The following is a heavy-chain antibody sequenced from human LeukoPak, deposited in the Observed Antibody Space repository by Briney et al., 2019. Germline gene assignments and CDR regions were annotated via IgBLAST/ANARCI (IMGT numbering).Heavy chain of an antibody. CDR3: ARYNWFDP. CDR2: IYSGGNT. V-gene: IGHV3-53*01. Sequence: PGGSLRLSCTASGFTLSSNYMSWVRQAPGKGLEWVSVIYSGGNTSYADSVTGRFTISRDNSKNTLHLQMNSLRAEDTAVYYCARYNWFDPWGQGTLVTVSS. J-gene: IGHJ5*02. CDR1: GFTLSSNY.